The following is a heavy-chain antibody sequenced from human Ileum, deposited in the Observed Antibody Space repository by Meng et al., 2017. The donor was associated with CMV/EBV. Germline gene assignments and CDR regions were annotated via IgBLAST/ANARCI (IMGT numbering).Heavy chain of an antibody. Sequence: SGFTFSSYAMNLVRQAPGKGLEWVSGISASGRSTYYADSVKGRFTISRDNSKDTLYVQMNSLKVADTAVYYCAKGRELGGTWWWFDPWGQGTLVTVSS. CDR1: GFTFSSYA. J-gene: IGHJ5*02. V-gene: IGHV3-23*01. CDR2: ISASGRST. CDR3: AKGRELGGTWWWFDP. D-gene: IGHD2-8*02.